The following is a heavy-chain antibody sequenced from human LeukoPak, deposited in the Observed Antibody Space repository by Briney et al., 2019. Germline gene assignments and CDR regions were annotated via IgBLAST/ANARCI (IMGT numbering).Heavy chain of an antibody. D-gene: IGHD5-24*01. Sequence: GESLKISCKGSGYSFTSYWLGWVRQMPGKGLERMGIIYPGDSDTRYSPSFQGQVTIPADKSISTAYLQWSSLKASDTAMYYCARLGRGRDGYNYADYWGQGTLVTVSS. J-gene: IGHJ4*02. V-gene: IGHV5-51*01. CDR2: IYPGDSDT. CDR3: ARLGRGRDGYNYADY. CDR1: GYSFTSYW.